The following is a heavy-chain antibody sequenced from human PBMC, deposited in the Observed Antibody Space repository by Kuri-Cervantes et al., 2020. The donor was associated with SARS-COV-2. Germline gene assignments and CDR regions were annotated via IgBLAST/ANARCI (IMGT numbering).Heavy chain of an antibody. CDR2: ISYDGSNK. CDR1: GFTFSSCA. J-gene: IGHJ4*02. Sequence: GGSLRLSCAASGFTFSSCAMHWVRQAPGKGLEWVTVISYDGSNKYYADSVKGRFTISRDNSKNTLYLQINSLRAEDTAVYYCARDYDSSGHMLDYWGQGTLVTVSS. CDR3: ARDYDSSGHMLDY. V-gene: IGHV3-30*04. D-gene: IGHD3-22*01.